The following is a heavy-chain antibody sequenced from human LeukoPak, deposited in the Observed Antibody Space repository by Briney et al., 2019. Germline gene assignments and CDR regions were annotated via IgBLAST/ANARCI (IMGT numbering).Heavy chain of an antibody. Sequence: GGSLRLSCAASGLTFSAYSMNWVRQAPEKGLEWVSYIGGSSSPIYYADSVKGRFTISRDNAKNSLYLQMDSLRAEDTAVYYCARDQAYSFDYWGQGTLVTVSS. V-gene: IGHV3-48*01. CDR2: IGGSSSPI. CDR3: ARDQAYSFDY. D-gene: IGHD4-11*01. CDR1: GLTFSAYS. J-gene: IGHJ4*02.